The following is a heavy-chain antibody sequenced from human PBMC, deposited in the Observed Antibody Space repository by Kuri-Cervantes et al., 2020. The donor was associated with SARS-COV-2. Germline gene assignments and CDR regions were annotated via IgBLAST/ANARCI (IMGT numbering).Heavy chain of an antibody. J-gene: IGHJ6*03. D-gene: IGHD6-6*01. CDR2: IKSKTDGGTT. CDR3: ARDRSIAARPASYYYYMDV. CDR1: GFTFSNAW. Sequence: GGSLRLSCAASGFTFSNAWMSWVRQAPGKGLEWVGRIKSKTDGGTTDYAAPVKGRFTISRDDSKNTLYLQMNSLRAEDTAVYYCARDRSIAARPASYYYYMDVWGKGTTVTVSS. V-gene: IGHV3-15*01.